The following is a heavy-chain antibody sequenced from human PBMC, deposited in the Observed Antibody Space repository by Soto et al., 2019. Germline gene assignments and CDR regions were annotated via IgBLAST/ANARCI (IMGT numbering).Heavy chain of an antibody. D-gene: IGHD3-10*01. CDR3: AKASRMVRGVIITGYYYYGMDV. CDR2: ISGRGGST. CDR1: GFTFSSYA. Sequence: EVQLLESGGGLVQPGGSLRLSCAASGFTFSSYAMSWVRQAPGKGLEWVSAISGRGGSTYYADSVKGRFTISRDNSKNTLYLQMTSLRAEDTAVYYCAKASRMVRGVIITGYYYYGMDVWGQGTTVTVSS. J-gene: IGHJ6*02. V-gene: IGHV3-23*01.